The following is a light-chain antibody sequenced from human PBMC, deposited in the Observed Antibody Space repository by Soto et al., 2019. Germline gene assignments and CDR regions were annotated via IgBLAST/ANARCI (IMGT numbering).Light chain of an antibody. CDR2: EVS. J-gene: IGLJ2*01. CDR1: SSDVGGYNY. Sequence: QSVLTQPPSASGSPGQSVTISCTGTSSDVGGYNYVSWFQQHPGKAPKLMIYEVSKRPPGVPDRFSGSKSGNTASLSVSGLQAEDEADYDCSSYAGSNNFVVFGGGTKLTVL. CDR3: SSYAGSNNFVV. V-gene: IGLV2-8*01.